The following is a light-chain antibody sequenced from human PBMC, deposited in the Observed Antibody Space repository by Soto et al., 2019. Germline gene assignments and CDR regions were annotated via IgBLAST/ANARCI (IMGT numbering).Light chain of an antibody. CDR1: RSNIGSNL. CDR2: FND. Sequence: QSVLTQPPSASGTPGQRVSISCSGGRSNIGSNLVSWYQQLPGTAPKLLLYFNDQRPSGVPDRFSGSKSGTSASLAVSELQSEDAADYFCASWDDSLKGVLFGGGTKVTVL. CDR3: ASWDDSLKGVL. J-gene: IGLJ3*02. V-gene: IGLV1-44*01.